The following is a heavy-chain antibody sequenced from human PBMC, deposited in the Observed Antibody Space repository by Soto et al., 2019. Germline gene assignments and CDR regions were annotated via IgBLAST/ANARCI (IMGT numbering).Heavy chain of an antibody. V-gene: IGHV1-46*01. Sequence: ASVKVSCKASGYTFTSYYMHWVRQAPGQGLEWMGIINPSGGSTSYAQKFQGRVTMTRDTSTSTVYMELSSLRSEDTAVYYCARDPRYYDSSGYGIDYWGQGTLVTVSS. D-gene: IGHD3-22*01. CDR2: INPSGGST. CDR3: ARDPRYYDSSGYGIDY. J-gene: IGHJ4*02. CDR1: GYTFTSYY.